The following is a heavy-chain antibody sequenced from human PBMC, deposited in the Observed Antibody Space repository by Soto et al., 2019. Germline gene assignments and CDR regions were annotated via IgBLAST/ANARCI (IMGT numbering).Heavy chain of an antibody. Sequence: ASVKVSCKASGYTFITYYIHWVRQAPGQGLEWMGIINPRSGKTTYAQKFQGRVTMTRDTSASTVYMELSSLRSEDTAVYYCAREGQSAVMAFYFDYWGQGTLVTVSS. CDR2: INPRSGKT. V-gene: IGHV1-46*01. J-gene: IGHJ4*02. D-gene: IGHD3-16*01. CDR3: AREGQSAVMAFYFDY. CDR1: GYTFITYY.